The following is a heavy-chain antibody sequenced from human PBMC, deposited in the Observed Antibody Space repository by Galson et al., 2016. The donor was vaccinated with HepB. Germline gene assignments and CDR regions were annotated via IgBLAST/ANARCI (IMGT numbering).Heavy chain of an antibody. D-gene: IGHD3-3*01. J-gene: IGHJ6*02. Sequence: SVKVSCKASGYTFTTYPIHWVRQAPGQRLEWMGWINAGNGGTEFSQKFQGRVAITRDTSASTVYMELTSLRSEDTALYYCARGAGFWSGYFGMDVWGQGTTVTVSS. CDR1: GYTFTTYP. CDR2: INAGNGGT. V-gene: IGHV1-3*01. CDR3: ARGAGFWSGYFGMDV.